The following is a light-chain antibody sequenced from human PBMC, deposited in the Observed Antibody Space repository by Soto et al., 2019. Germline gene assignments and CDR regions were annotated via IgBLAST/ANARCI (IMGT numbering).Light chain of an antibody. V-gene: IGKV1-39*01. CDR2: KAS. CDR1: QSISSW. Sequence: DIQMTQSPSSLSASVGDRVTITCRASQSISSWLAWYQQKPGKAPKLLIYKASSLESGVPSRFRGSGSETDFTLTITSLQPEDFETYYCQRSYTTPRTFGQGTKVDIK. CDR3: QRSYTTPRT. J-gene: IGKJ1*01.